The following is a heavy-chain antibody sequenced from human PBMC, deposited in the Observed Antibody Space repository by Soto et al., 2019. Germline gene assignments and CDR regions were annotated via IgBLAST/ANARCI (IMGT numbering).Heavy chain of an antibody. Sequence: QVQLQQWGAGLLKPSETLSLTCAVYGGSFSGYYWSWIRQPPGKGLEWIGEINHSGSTNYNPSLKSRVTISVETSKKQFSLKLSSVTAADTAVYYCARGKSDYGFWSGYYTYHFDYWGQGTLVTVSS. CDR2: INHSGST. V-gene: IGHV4-34*01. CDR3: ARGKSDYGFWSGYYTYHFDY. CDR1: GGSFSGYY. J-gene: IGHJ4*02. D-gene: IGHD3-3*01.